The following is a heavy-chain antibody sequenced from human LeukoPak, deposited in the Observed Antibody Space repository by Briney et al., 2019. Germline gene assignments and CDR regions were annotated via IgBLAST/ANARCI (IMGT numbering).Heavy chain of an antibody. CDR2: ISGSDSGT. V-gene: IGHV3-23*01. D-gene: IGHD2-8*02. CDR3: AKCMSGTGVCLNFDS. Sequence: PGGSLRLSCEASGFTFSTYAMSWVRQPPGKGLQWVSGISGSDSGTYYTDSVKGRFTISRDNSKNTVYLEIDNLRAEDTAVYYCAKCMSGTGVCLNFDSWGRGILVTVSS. J-gene: IGHJ4*02. CDR1: GFTFSTYA.